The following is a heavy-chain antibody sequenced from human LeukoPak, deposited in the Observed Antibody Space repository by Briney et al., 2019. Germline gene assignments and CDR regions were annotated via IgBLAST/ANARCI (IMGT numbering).Heavy chain of an antibody. V-gene: IGHV1-8*01. CDR3: ARALPHLQWPLCD. J-gene: IGHJ4*02. CDR2: MNPNSGNT. Sequence: GASVKVSCKASGYTFTSYDINWVRQATGQGLEWMGWMNPNSGNTGYAQKFQGRVTMTRNTSISTAYMELSSLRSEDTAVYYCARALPHLQWPLCDWGQGTLVTVSS. CDR1: GYTFTSYD. D-gene: IGHD6-19*01.